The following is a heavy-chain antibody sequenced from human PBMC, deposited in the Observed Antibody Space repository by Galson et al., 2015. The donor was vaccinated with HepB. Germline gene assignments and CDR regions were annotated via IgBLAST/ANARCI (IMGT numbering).Heavy chain of an antibody. CDR2: IRSKADNYAT. J-gene: IGHJ4*02. V-gene: IGHV3-73*01. CDR3: CRLGDLSEYSSR. D-gene: IGHD6-13*01. CDR1: GFTFSGSA. Sequence: SLRLSCAASGFTFSGSAIHWVRQASGKGPEWVGRIRSKADNYATSYVPSLKGRFTISRDDSKNMAYLHMKSLKTEDTAVYYCCRLGDLSEYSSRWGQGTPVTVSS.